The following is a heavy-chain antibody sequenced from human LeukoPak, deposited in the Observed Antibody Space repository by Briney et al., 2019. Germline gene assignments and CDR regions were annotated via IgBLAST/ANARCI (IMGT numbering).Heavy chain of an antibody. J-gene: IGHJ4*02. CDR3: ASDILTGYTETNY. D-gene: IGHD3-9*01. Sequence: PGGSLRLSCVASGFTFSSFAMSWVRQAPGKGLEWVSAISGSGGDTYYADSVKGRFTISRDNSKNTLYLQMNSLRAEDTAVYYCASDILTGYTETNYWGQGTLVTVSS. CDR1: GFTFSSFA. V-gene: IGHV3-23*01. CDR2: ISGSGGDT.